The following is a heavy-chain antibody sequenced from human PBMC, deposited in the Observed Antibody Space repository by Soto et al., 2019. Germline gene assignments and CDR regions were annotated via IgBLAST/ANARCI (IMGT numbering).Heavy chain of an antibody. CDR2: ISGSGGST. CDR3: AKLRITMIVVVIRGYYFDY. D-gene: IGHD3-22*01. V-gene: IGHV3-23*01. CDR1: GFTFSSYA. Sequence: GWSLRLSCAASGFTFSSYAMSLVRQAPGKGLEWVSAISGSGGSTYYADSVKGRFTISRDNSKNTLYLQMNSLRAEDTAVYYCAKLRITMIVVVIRGYYFDYWGKGTLVTVSS. J-gene: IGHJ4*02.